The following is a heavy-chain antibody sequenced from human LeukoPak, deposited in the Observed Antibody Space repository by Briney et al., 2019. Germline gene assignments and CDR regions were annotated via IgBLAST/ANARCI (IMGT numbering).Heavy chain of an antibody. Sequence: RTGGSLRLSCGASGITFTSHGIHWVRQAPGKGLEWVAFIRYDGSKKYYADCVKGRFTISRDTSKNTLYLQMNSLRAEDTAVYYCAKGSKEVLFTRDHHMDVWGKGTTVT. V-gene: IGHV3-30*02. CDR1: GITFTSHG. CDR2: IRYDGSKK. D-gene: IGHD3-3*01. J-gene: IGHJ6*03. CDR3: AKGSKEVLFTRDHHMDV.